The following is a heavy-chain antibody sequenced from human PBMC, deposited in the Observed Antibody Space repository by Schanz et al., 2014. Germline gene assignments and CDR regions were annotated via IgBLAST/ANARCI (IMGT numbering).Heavy chain of an antibody. CDR3: TRLRRADPNGFDV. CDR2: IMPLRGIG. CDR1: GDTFSKYN. D-gene: IGHD6-19*01. J-gene: IGHJ6*02. Sequence: QVQLVQSGPEVKKPGSSVKVSCQAFGDTFSKYNIMWVRQVPGQGLEWLGRIMPLRGIGNNAWKFQDRLTITADKSMNITYRELSSLGTEDTAVYYCTRLRRADPNGFDVWGQGTTVTAS. V-gene: IGHV1-69*02.